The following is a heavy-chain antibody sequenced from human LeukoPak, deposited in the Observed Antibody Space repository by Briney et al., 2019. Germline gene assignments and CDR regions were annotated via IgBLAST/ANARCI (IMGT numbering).Heavy chain of an antibody. CDR2: ISYDGGNK. D-gene: IGHD5-18*01. V-gene: IGHV3-30-3*01. Sequence: GGSLRLSCAASGFTFSSYAMHWVRQAPGKGLEWVAVISYDGGNKYYADSVKGRFTISRDNSKNTLYLQMNNLRAEDTAVYYCAGRVAGYSSGYVYWGQGTLVTVSS. CDR3: AGRVAGYSSGYVY. J-gene: IGHJ4*02. CDR1: GFTFSSYA.